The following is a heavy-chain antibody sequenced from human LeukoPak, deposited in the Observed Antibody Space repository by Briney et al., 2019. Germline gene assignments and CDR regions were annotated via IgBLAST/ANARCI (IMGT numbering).Heavy chain of an antibody. D-gene: IGHD3-22*01. CDR3: VTGGGWLPDY. CDR2: IYNSVTT. Sequence: PSETLSLTCTVSGGSISSYYCNWFRQPPGKGLEWIGYIYNSVTTNYNPSLKSRVTISVDMSKNQFSLRLSSVTATDTAVYYCVTGGGWLPDYWGQGTLVTVSP. J-gene: IGHJ4*02. CDR1: GGSISSYY. V-gene: IGHV4-59*01.